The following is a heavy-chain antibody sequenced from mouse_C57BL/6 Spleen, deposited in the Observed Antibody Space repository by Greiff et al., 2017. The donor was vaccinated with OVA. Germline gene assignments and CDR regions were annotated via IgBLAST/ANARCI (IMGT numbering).Heavy chain of an antibody. V-gene: IGHV1-55*01. J-gene: IGHJ4*01. CDR2: IYPGSGST. D-gene: IGHD2-4*01. Sequence: QVQLKESGAELVKPGASVKMSCKASGYTFTSYWITWVKQRPGQGLEWIGDIYPGSGSTNYNEKFKSKATLTVDTSSSTAYMQLSSLTSEDSAVYYCARMGDYDDAMDYWGQGTSVTVSS. CDR3: ARMGDYDDAMDY. CDR1: GYTFTSYW.